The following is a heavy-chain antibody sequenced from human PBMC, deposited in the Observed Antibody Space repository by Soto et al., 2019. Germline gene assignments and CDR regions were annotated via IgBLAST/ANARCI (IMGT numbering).Heavy chain of an antibody. J-gene: IGHJ6*02. CDR2: IYYSGST. CDR3: AGDYYGSGSYYLPLDV. V-gene: IGHV4-31*03. Sequence: PSETLSLTCTVSGGSISSGGYYWSWIRQHPGKGLEWIGYIYYSGSTYYNPSLKSRVTISVDTSKNQFSLKLSSVTAADTAVYYCAGDYYGSGSYYLPLDVWGQGTTVTVS. CDR1: GGSISSGGYY. D-gene: IGHD3-10*01.